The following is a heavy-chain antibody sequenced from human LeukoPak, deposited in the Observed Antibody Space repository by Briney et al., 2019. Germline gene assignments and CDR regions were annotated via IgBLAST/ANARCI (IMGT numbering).Heavy chain of an antibody. Sequence: GGSLRLSCAASGFTFSSYAMHWVRQAPGKGLEWVAVISYDGSNKYYTDSVKGRFTISRDNSKNTLYLQMNSLRAEDTAVYYCARASHQWELRLYGMDVWGQGTTVTVSS. CDR3: ARASHQWELRLYGMDV. CDR1: GFTFSSYA. V-gene: IGHV3-30-3*01. CDR2: ISYDGSNK. J-gene: IGHJ6*02. D-gene: IGHD1-26*01.